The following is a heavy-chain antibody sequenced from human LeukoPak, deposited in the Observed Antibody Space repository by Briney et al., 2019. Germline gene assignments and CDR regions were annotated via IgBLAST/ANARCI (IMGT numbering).Heavy chain of an antibody. Sequence: SETLSLTCTVSGGSISSRDYHWGWIRQPPGKGLEWIGSIYYGGTTYYNPSLTSRVTISVDTSQNQFSLKLSSVTAADAAVYYCARGSGGNPNSFYHAMDVWGQGTTVTVSS. V-gene: IGHV4-39*02. CDR1: GGSISSRDYH. J-gene: IGHJ6*02. CDR2: IYYGGTT. D-gene: IGHD4-23*01. CDR3: ARGSGGNPNSFYHAMDV.